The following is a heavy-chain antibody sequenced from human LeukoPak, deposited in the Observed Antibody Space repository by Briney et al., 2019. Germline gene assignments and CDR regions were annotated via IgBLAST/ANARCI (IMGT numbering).Heavy chain of an antibody. CDR2: INPHTGGT. J-gene: IGHJ4*02. CDR1: GYTFTGYY. V-gene: IGHV1-2*02. D-gene: IGHD2-15*01. CDR3: ARPYCSGGFCHDYFDY. Sequence: AXVKVSCKASGYTFTGYYMHWVRQAPGQGLEWMGWINPHTGGTNYAQKFQGRVTMTRDTSISTAYMELSGLTSDDTAVYYCARPYCSGGFCHDYFDYWGQGTLVTVSS.